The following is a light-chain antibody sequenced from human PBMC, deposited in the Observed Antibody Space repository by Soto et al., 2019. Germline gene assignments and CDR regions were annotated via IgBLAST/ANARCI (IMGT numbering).Light chain of an antibody. CDR2: YDS. CDR3: QVWDTGSDHVV. J-gene: IGLJ2*01. V-gene: IGLV3-21*04. Sequence: SYELSQPPSVSVAPGKTAAITCGGSNIGSKSVHWYQQKPGQAPVLVIYYDSDRPSGIPERFSGSNSGNTATLTISRVEAGDEADYYCQVWDTGSDHVVFGRGTKLTVL. CDR1: NIGSKS.